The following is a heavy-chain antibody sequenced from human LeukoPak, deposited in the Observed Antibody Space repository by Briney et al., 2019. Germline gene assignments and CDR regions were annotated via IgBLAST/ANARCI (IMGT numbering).Heavy chain of an antibody. CDR2: INPHSGDT. D-gene: IGHD4-17*01. Sequence: ASVKVSCKASGYTFTGYYIHWVRQAPGQGLEWVGWINPHSGDTNYAQKFQGRVTMTRDTSISTAYMELSRLRSDDTAVYYCASLFLSVTTGGGWGQGTLVTVSS. V-gene: IGHV1-2*02. CDR3: ASLFLSVTTGGG. J-gene: IGHJ4*02. CDR1: GYTFTGYY.